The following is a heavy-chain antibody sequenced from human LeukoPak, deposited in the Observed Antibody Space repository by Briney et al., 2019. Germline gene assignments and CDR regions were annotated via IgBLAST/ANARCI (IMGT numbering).Heavy chain of an antibody. CDR3: ARAVAVDY. D-gene: IGHD6-19*01. Sequence: GGSLRLSCAASEFTFSGYTMXXXXQAPGKGLEWVSSISSSSSYIYYADSVKGRFXXSRDNAKNSLYLQMNSLRAEDTAVYYCARAVAVDYWGQGTLVTVSS. CDR1: EFTFSGYT. V-gene: IGHV3-21*01. CDR2: ISSSSSYI. J-gene: IGHJ4*02.